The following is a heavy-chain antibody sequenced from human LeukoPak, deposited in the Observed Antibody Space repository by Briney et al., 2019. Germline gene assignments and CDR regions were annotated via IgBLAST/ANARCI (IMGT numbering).Heavy chain of an antibody. V-gene: IGHV3-30*18. J-gene: IGHJ4*02. CDR1: GFTFSSYG. CDR2: ISHDGGNK. Sequence: GGSLRLSCAASGFTFSSYGMHWVRQAPGKGLEWVALISHDGGNKNYTDSVKGRFNISRDNSKNTVYLQMNSLRPEDTAVYYCAKPRGGYYFDYWGQGTLVTVSS. CDR3: AKPRGGYYFDY. D-gene: IGHD3-3*01.